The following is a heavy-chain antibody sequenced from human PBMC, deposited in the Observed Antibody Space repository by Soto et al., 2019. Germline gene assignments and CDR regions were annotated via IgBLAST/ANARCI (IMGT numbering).Heavy chain of an antibody. CDR2: IIPIFGTA. CDR3: ARHTAMDSAVYYYGMDV. D-gene: IGHD5-18*01. J-gene: IGHJ6*02. CDR1: GGTFSSYA. Sequence: QVQLVXXXXXXXKPGSSVKXSCKASGGTFSSYAISWVRXAPGQGLXXXGWIIPIFGTANYAQKFQGRVTITADESTSTAYMELSSLRSEDTAVYYCARHTAMDSAVYYYGMDVWGQGTTVTVSS. V-gene: IGHV1-69*01.